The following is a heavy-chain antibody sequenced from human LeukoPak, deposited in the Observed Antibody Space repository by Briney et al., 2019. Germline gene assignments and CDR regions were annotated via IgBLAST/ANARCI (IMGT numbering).Heavy chain of an antibody. CDR2: ISAGNGNT. Sequence: ASVKVSCKASGYTFTSYAMHWVRQAPGQRLEWMGWISAGNGNTKYSQKFQGRVTITRDTSASTAYMELSSLRSEDTAVYYCARCDYVWGSYRPYYFDYWGQGTLVTVSS. CDR1: GYTFTSYA. D-gene: IGHD3-16*02. CDR3: ARCDYVWGSYRPYYFDY. J-gene: IGHJ4*02. V-gene: IGHV1-3*01.